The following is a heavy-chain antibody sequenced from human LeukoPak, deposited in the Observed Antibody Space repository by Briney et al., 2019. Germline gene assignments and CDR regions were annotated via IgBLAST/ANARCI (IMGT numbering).Heavy chain of an antibody. CDR3: ARGYRYFDWLLDDY. D-gene: IGHD3-9*01. CDR1: GFTFSSYS. CDR2: ISSSGSTI. V-gene: IGHV3-48*04. Sequence: PGGSLRLSCAASGFTFSSYSMNWVRQAPGKGLEWVSYISSSGSTIYYADSVKGRFTISRDNAKNSLYLQMNSLRAEDTAVYYCARGYRYFDWLLDDYWGQGTLVTVSS. J-gene: IGHJ4*02.